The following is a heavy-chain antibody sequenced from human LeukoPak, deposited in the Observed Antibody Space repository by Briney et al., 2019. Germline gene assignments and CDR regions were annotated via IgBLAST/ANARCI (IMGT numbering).Heavy chain of an antibody. CDR3: ARTSIVVVVAARYYFDY. V-gene: IGHV1-69*06. CDR1: GGTFSSYA. CDR2: IIPIFGTA. D-gene: IGHD2-15*01. J-gene: IGHJ4*02. Sequence: SVKVSCKASGGTFSSYAVSWVRQAPGQGLEWMGGIIPIFGTANYAQKFQGRVTITADKSTSTAYMELSSLRSEDTAVYYCARTSIVVVVAARYYFDYWGQGTLVTVSS.